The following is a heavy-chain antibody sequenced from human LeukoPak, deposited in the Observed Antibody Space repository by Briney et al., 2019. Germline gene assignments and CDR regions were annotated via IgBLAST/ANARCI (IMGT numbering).Heavy chain of an antibody. CDR1: GGSISSGGYY. D-gene: IGHD3-3*01. Sequence: PSETLSLTCTVSGGSISSGGYYWSWIRQPPGKGLEWIGYIYHSGSTNYNPSLKSRVTISVDRSKNQFSLKLSSVTAADTAVYYCARFWSGYFWWFDPWGQGTLVTVSS. V-gene: IGHV4-30-2*01. CDR3: ARFWSGYFWWFDP. J-gene: IGHJ5*02. CDR2: IYHSGST.